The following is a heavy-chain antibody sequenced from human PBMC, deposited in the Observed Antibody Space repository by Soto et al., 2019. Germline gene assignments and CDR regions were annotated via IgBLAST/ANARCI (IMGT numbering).Heavy chain of an antibody. V-gene: IGHV4-30-4*01. CDR1: GGSSSSGDYY. D-gene: IGHD2-2*02. J-gene: IGHJ4*02. CDR2: IYHSGST. CDR3: ARDSAIYRFDS. Sequence: SETLSLTCTVSGGSSSSGDYYWSWIRQPPGKGLEWIGYIYHSGSTYYNPSLKSRATISVDTSKNQFSLRLSSVTAADTAVYHCARDSAIYRFDSWGQGTLVTVSS.